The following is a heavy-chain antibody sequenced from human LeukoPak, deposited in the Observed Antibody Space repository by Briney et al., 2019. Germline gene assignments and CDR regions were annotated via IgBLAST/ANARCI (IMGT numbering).Heavy chain of an antibody. Sequence: PGRSLRLSCAASGFTFSSYGMHWVRQAPGKGLEWVAVISYDGSNKYYADSVKGRFTISRDNSKNTLYLQMNGLRAEDTAVYYCAKDAVTINYFDYWGQGTLVTVSS. CDR1: GFTFSSYG. V-gene: IGHV3-30*18. CDR3: AKDAVTINYFDY. D-gene: IGHD4-17*01. CDR2: ISYDGSNK. J-gene: IGHJ4*02.